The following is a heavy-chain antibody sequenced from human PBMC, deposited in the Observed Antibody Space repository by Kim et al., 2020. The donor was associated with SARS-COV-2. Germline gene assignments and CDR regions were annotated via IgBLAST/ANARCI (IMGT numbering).Heavy chain of an antibody. J-gene: IGHJ4*02. Sequence: SETLSLTCIVSGGSTSNDYWTWVRQPPGKGLEWIGYISYSGSTHSNPSLKSRVTMSLDTSKNQISLEMSSLTAADTAFYFFARYKNIRNWYNFDYWVQGT. CDR2: ISYSGST. CDR3: ARYKNIRNWYNFDY. V-gene: IGHV4-59*08. CDR1: GGSTSNDY. D-gene: IGHD6-13*01.